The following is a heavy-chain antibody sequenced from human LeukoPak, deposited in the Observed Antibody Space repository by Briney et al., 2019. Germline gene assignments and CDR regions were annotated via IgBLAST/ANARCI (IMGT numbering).Heavy chain of an antibody. CDR1: GGTFSSYA. CDR2: IIPIFGTA. D-gene: IGHD3-3*01. CDR3: ARDWGYDFWSGYYPYFDY. Sequence: SVKVSCKASGGTFSSYAISWVRQAPGQGLEWMGGIIPIFGTANYAQKFQGRVTVTADESTSTAYMELSSLRSDDTAVYYCARDWGYDFWSGYYPYFDYWGQGTLVTVSS. V-gene: IGHV1-69*13. J-gene: IGHJ4*02.